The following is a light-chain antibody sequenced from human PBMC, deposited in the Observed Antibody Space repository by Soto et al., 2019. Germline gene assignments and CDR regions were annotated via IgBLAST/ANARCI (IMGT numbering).Light chain of an antibody. V-gene: IGKV1-5*01. Sequence: DIQMTQSPSTLSASVGDRVTITCRASQSISRWLAWYQQKPGKAPKVLIWDASSLQRGVPSRFSGSGSGTEFNLTISSLQPDDCATYYCQQYNAYSTWTFGQGTKVEIK. CDR1: QSISRW. CDR2: DAS. J-gene: IGKJ1*01. CDR3: QQYNAYSTWT.